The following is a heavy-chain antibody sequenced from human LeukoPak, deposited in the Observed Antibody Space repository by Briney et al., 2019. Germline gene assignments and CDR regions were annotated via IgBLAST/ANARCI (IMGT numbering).Heavy chain of an antibody. D-gene: IGHD3-10*01. V-gene: IGHV4-34*01. CDR1: GGSFSGYY. Sequence: SETLSLTCAVYGGSFSGYYWSWIRQPPGKGLEWIGEINHSGSTNYNPSLKSRVTISVDTSKNQFSLKLSSVTAADTAVYYCARVLLLRGWFDPWGQGTLVTVSS. J-gene: IGHJ5*02. CDR3: ARVLLLRGWFDP. CDR2: INHSGST.